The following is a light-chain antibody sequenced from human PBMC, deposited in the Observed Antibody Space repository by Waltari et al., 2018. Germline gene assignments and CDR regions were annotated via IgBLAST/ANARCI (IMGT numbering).Light chain of an antibody. J-gene: IGLJ1*01. V-gene: IGLV1-47*01. Sequence: QSVLTQPPSASGAPGQTITISCSGGGSNIGRTYVSWYQQFPGRAPRLIIHNNEQRPSGVPDRFSGSKSGISGSLAISGLRSDDEADYYCAAWDETLNTFLFGTGTKVAAL. CDR2: NNE. CDR1: GSNIGRTY. CDR3: AAWDETLNTFL.